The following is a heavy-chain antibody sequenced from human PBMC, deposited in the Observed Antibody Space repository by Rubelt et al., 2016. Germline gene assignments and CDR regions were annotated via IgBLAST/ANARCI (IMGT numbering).Heavy chain of an antibody. CDR2: IYYSGST. V-gene: IGHV4-61*01. CDR1: GGSVSSGSYY. D-gene: IGHD5/OR15-5a*01. J-gene: IGHJ6*03. Sequence: QVQLQESGPGLVKPSETLSLTCTVSGGSVSSGSYYWSWIRQPPGKGLEWIGYIYYSGSTNYNPSLKSRVTISADTSKNQVSRKLCSVTAADTAVYYCARRVYAYYYYIDVWGTGTTVTVSS. CDR3: ARRVYAYYYYIDV.